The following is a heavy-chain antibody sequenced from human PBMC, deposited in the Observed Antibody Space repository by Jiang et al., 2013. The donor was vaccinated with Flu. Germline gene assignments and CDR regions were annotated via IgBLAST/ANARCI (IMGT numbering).Heavy chain of an antibody. CDR2: VYPGDSDT. D-gene: IGHD1-14*01. J-gene: IGHJ4*02. CDR3: ARLLKPGGLDC. Sequence: GAEVKKPGESLKISCKVSGYIFTTYWIGWVRQMPGKGPEWMGFVYPGDSDTRYSPSFQGQFTFSVDKSINTAYLQRSSLEASDTAIYYCARLLKPGGLDCWGQGTL. CDR1: GYIFTTYW. V-gene: IGHV5-51*01.